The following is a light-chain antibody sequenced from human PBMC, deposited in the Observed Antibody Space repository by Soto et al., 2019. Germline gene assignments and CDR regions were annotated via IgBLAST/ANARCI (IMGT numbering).Light chain of an antibody. J-gene: IGKJ4*01. Sequence: DIQMTQSPSSLSASVGDRVTITCRASQSISGYLNWYQQKPGKAPKLLIYAASSLQSGVPSRFSGSGSGTDFTLTISSLQPEDFATYYCQQSYRPLTFGGGTKVEIK. CDR1: QSISGY. CDR3: QQSYRPLT. CDR2: AAS. V-gene: IGKV1-39*01.